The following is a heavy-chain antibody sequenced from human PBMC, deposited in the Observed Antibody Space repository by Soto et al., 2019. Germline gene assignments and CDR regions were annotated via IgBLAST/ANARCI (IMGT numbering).Heavy chain of an antibody. CDR1: GFTFSSYG. CDR3: AKDTLLVN. D-gene: IGHD6-13*01. CDR2: ISYDGSNK. J-gene: IGHJ4*02. V-gene: IGHV3-30*18. Sequence: QVQLVESGGGVVQPGRSLRLSCAASGFTFSSYGMHWVRRAPGKGLEWVAVISYDGSNKYYADSVKGRFTISRDNSKNTLYLQMNSLRAEDTAVYYCAKDTLLVNWGQGTLVTVSS.